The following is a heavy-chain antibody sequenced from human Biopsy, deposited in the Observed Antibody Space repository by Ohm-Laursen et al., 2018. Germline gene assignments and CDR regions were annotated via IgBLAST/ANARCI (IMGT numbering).Heavy chain of an antibody. CDR3: ARLYRLDDYWNDDPPDAFDV. D-gene: IGHD1-1*01. Sequence: GTLSLTCIVSGGSITDDYWSWIRQSPGKGLERIGFISKGGDTTYNPSLRGRVAISVDTSKNQFSLKLSSVTAADTAIFFCARLYRLDDYWNDDPPDAFDVWGQGTRVTVSS. CDR1: GGSITDDY. J-gene: IGHJ3*01. CDR2: ISKGGDT. V-gene: IGHV4-59*01.